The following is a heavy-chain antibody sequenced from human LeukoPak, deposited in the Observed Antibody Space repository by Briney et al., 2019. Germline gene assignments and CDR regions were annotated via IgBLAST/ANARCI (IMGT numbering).Heavy chain of an antibody. CDR1: GYTFTSYY. D-gene: IGHD2-15*01. Sequence: GASVKVSCKASGYTFTSYYMHWVRQAPGQGLEWMGIINPSGGSTSYAQKFQGRVTMTRDTPTSTVYMELSSLRSEDTAVYYCASSEYCSGGSCYGPFDYWGQGTLVTVSS. J-gene: IGHJ4*02. CDR2: INPSGGST. V-gene: IGHV1-46*01. CDR3: ASSEYCSGGSCYGPFDY.